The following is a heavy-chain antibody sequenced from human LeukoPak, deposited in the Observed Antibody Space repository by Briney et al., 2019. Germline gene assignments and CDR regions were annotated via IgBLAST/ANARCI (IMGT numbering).Heavy chain of an antibody. CDR3: ARRIVGATWGHAFDI. CDR1: GYSFSSYW. CDR2: IYPGDSDT. V-gene: IGHV5-51*01. Sequence: GESLQISCKGSGYSFSSYWIGWVRQMPGKGLEWMGIIYPGDSDTRYRPSFHGQVTISADKSISTAYLQWSSLKASDTAMYYCARRIVGATWGHAFDIWGQGTMVTVSS. D-gene: IGHD1-26*01. J-gene: IGHJ3*02.